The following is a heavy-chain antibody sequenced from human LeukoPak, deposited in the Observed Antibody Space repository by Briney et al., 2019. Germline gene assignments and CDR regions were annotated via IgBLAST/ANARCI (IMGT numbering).Heavy chain of an antibody. V-gene: IGHV4-59*12. CDR2: IYYGGST. Sequence: PSETLSLTCTVSGGSISGYYWTWIRQPPGKGLEWNGYIYYGGSTSYNPSLKSRVTISIDTSKSQFYLTLNSVTAADTAVYYCAREVVAAAEVDYWGQGTLVTVSS. D-gene: IGHD6-13*01. CDR3: AREVVAAAEVDY. J-gene: IGHJ4*02. CDR1: GGSISGYY.